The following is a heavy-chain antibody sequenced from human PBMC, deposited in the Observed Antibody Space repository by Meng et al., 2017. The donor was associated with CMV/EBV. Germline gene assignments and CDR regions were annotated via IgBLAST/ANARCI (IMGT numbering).Heavy chain of an antibody. V-gene: IGHV3-9*01. Sequence: SLKISCTASGFTFDYHALHWVRQAAGKGLEWVAGISWNSVSIGYADSVKGRFLISRDDAKSSLYLQMNSLRTEDTAMYFCAKLQGSKDYWGQGTLVTVSS. CDR2: ISWNSVSI. CDR3: AKLQGSKDY. J-gene: IGHJ4*02. CDR1: GFTFDYHA.